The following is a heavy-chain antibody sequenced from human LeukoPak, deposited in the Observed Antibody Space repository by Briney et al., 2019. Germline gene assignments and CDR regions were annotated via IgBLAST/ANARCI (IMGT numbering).Heavy chain of an antibody. CDR2: VSYDGSIN. Sequence: PGGSLRLSCAASGFTFSSHAMHWVRQAPGKGLEWVAFVSYDGSINSYADFVEGRFTISRDNSKNTLYLQMNSLRAEDTAVYFCARDLSRTYTVDYWGQGTLVTVSS. D-gene: IGHD2-2*02. V-gene: IGHV3-30-3*01. J-gene: IGHJ4*02. CDR3: ARDLSRTYTVDY. CDR1: GFTFSSHA.